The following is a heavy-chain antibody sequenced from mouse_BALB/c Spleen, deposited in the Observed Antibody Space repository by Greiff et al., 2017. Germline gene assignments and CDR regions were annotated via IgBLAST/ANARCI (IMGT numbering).Heavy chain of an antibody. CDR3: ARHYYGCSNDY. D-gene: IGHD1-1*01. CDR2: IYWDDDK. V-gene: IGHV8-12*01. CDR1: GFSLSTSGMG. Sequence: QVTLKVSGPGILQPSQTLSLTCSFSGFSLSTSGMGLSWIRQPSGKGRVWLAHIYWDDDKRYNPSLKSRITISKDTSSNQVFLKITSVDTANTATSYCARHYYGCSNDYWGQGTTLTVSS. J-gene: IGHJ2*01.